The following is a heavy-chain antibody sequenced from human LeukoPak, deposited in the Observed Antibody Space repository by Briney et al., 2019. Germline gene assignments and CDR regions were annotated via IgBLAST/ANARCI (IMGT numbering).Heavy chain of an antibody. CDR3: ARDPMVRGVNGAFDI. CDR2: ISAYNGNT. CDR1: GYTFTSYG. V-gene: IGHV1-18*01. D-gene: IGHD3-10*01. Sequence: ASVKVSCKAFGYTFTSYGISWVRQAPGQGLEWMGWISAYNGNTNYAQKLQGRVTMTTDTSTSTAYMELRSLRSDDTAVFYCARDPMVRGVNGAFDIWGQGTMVTVSS. J-gene: IGHJ3*02.